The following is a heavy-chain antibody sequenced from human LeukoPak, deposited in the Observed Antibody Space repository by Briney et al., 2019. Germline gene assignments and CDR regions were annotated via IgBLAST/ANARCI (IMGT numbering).Heavy chain of an antibody. J-gene: IGHJ4*02. V-gene: IGHV3-21*01. CDR3: ARDLGYSGSYYHPEFFDY. D-gene: IGHD1-26*01. Sequence: GGSLRLSCAASGFTFSSYSMNWVRQAPGKGLEWVSSISSSSSYIYYADSVKGRFTISRDNAKNSPYLQMNSLRAEDTAVYYCARDLGYSGSYYHPEFFDYWGQGTLVTVSS. CDR1: GFTFSSYS. CDR2: ISSSSSYI.